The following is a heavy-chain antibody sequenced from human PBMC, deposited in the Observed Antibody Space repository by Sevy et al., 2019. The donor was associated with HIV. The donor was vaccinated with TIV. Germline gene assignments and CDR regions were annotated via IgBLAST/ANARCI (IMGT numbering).Heavy chain of an antibody. D-gene: IGHD6-19*01. Sequence: GESLKISCKASGYSFTSSWIDWVRQMPGKGLEWMGIIYTTDSDARYSPSFEGQVTISVDKSISTAYLQWSSLKASDTAMYYCARRGASGGWYHFDYWGQGTPVTVSS. CDR3: ARRGASGGWYHFDY. CDR1: GYSFTSSW. CDR2: IYTTDSDA. V-gene: IGHV5-51*01. J-gene: IGHJ4*02.